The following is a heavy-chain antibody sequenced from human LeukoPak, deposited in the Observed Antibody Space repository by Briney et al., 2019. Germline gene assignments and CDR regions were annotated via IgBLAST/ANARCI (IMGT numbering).Heavy chain of an antibody. Sequence: PGGSLRLSCAPSGFTFSSYGMHWVRQAPGKGLQWVAFIRYDGSNKYYADSVKGRFTISRDNSKNTLYLQMNSLRAEDTAVYYCAKHRRVATIRAPFDYWGQGTLVTVSS. D-gene: IGHD5-12*01. V-gene: IGHV3-30*02. J-gene: IGHJ4*02. CDR1: GFTFSSYG. CDR3: AKHRRVATIRAPFDY. CDR2: IRYDGSNK.